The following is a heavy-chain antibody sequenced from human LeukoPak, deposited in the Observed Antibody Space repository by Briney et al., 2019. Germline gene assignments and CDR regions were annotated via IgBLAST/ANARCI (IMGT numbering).Heavy chain of an antibody. J-gene: IGHJ6*03. Sequence: SETLSLTCTVSGGSISSGDYYWSWIRQPPGKGLEWIGYIYYSGSTYYNPSLKSRVTISVDTSKNQFSLKLSSVTAADTAVYYCARDRVVVVPAAPYYYYYMDVWGKGTTVTVSS. CDR3: ARDRVVVVPAAPYYYYYMDV. D-gene: IGHD2-2*01. V-gene: IGHV4-30-4*08. CDR2: IYYSGST. CDR1: GGSISSGDYY.